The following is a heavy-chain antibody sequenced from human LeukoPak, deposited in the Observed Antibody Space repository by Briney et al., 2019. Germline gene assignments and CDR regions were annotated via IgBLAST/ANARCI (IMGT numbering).Heavy chain of an antibody. CDR2: ISSISTI. V-gene: IGHV3-48*01. CDR1: GFTFSSYS. Sequence: GGSLRLSCAASGFTFSSYSMNWVRQAPGKGLEWASYISSISTIYYADSVKGRFTISRDNAKSSLYLQMNSLRAEDTAVYYCARDPDMMITFGGVIVGGAFDIWGQGTMVTVSS. D-gene: IGHD3-16*02. J-gene: IGHJ3*02. CDR3: ARDPDMMITFGGVIVGGAFDI.